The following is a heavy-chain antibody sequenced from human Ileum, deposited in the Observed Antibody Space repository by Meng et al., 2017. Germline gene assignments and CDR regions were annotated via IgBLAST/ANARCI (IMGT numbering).Heavy chain of an antibody. CDR2: ISGSGGGT. Sequence: GESLKISCPGSGLTFSSYAMIWIRQAPGKGLEWVSSISGSGGGTHYAASVRGRFSISRDNSKNTLYLQMNSLRDEDTAVYYCAKDPNGDYLGAFDFWGQGTMVTVSS. CDR3: AKDPNGDYLGAFDF. V-gene: IGHV3-23*01. J-gene: IGHJ3*01. D-gene: IGHD4-17*01. CDR1: GLTFSSYA.